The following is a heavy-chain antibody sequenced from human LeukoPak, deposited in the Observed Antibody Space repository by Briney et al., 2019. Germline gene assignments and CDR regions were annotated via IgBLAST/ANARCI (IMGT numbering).Heavy chain of an antibody. Sequence: SETLSLTCAVYGGSFSGYYWSWIRQPPGEGLEWIGEINHSGSTNYNPSLKSRVTISVDTSKNQFSLKLSSVTAADTAVYYCARGLPSPYYFDYWGQGTLITVSS. CDR1: GGSFSGYY. J-gene: IGHJ4*02. V-gene: IGHV4-34*01. CDR2: INHSGST. CDR3: ARGLPSPYYFDY.